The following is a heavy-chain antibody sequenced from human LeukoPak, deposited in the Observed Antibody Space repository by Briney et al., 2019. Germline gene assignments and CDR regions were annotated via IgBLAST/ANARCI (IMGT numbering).Heavy chain of an antibody. Sequence: GGSLRLSCAASGFTFSDYYMSWLRQAPGKGLEWVSYISSSGSTIYYADSVKGRFTISRDNAKNSLYLQMNSLRAEDTAVYYCARVTTVINTPFDYWGQGTLVTVSS. J-gene: IGHJ4*02. CDR3: ARVTTVINTPFDY. D-gene: IGHD4-17*01. CDR2: ISSSGSTI. CDR1: GFTFSDYY. V-gene: IGHV3-11*04.